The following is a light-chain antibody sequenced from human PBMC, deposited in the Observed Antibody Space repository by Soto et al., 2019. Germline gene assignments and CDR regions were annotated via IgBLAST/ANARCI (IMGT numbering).Light chain of an antibody. J-gene: IGKJ1*01. CDR2: KAS. V-gene: IGKV1-5*03. CDR3: QQYNSYFWT. Sequence: DIQMTQSHSTLPASVGDRATITCRASQSISTRLAWFHQKPGKAPKVLISKASTLESWVPSRFSGSGSGTEFTLTISSLQPDDFASYYCQQYNSYFWTFGQGTKVE. CDR1: QSISTR.